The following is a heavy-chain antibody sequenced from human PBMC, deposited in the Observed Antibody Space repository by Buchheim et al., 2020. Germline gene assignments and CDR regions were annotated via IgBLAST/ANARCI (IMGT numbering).Heavy chain of an antibody. CDR1: GFTFSSYA. Sequence: EVQLLESGGGLVQPGGSLRLSCAASGFTFSSYAMTWVRQAPGKGLEWVSTITGSGHDTYYADSVKGRFILSSDNSKNTLFLQMNSLRAEDTAIYYCAKSRQVIYYYYGMDVWGQGTT. J-gene: IGHJ6*02. CDR2: ITGSGHDT. CDR3: AKSRQVIYYYYGMDV. V-gene: IGHV3-23*01.